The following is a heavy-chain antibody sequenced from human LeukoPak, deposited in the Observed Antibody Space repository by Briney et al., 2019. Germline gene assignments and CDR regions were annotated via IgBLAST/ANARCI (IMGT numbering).Heavy chain of an antibody. J-gene: IGHJ6*02. CDR2: MNPNSGNT. CDR1: AYSFTSYD. V-gene: IGHV1-8*01. D-gene: IGHD2-2*01. Sequence: ASVKVSCKASAYSFTSYDINWVRQATGQGLEWMGWMNPNSGNTGYAQKFQGRVTMTRNTSISTAYMELSSLRSEDMAVYYCASALYCSSTSCYDGMDVWGQGTTVTVSS. CDR3: ASALYCSSTSCYDGMDV.